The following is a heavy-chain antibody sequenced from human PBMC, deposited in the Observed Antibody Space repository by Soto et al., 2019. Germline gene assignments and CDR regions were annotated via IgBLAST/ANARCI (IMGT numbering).Heavy chain of an antibody. D-gene: IGHD6-19*01. CDR2: ILHDGSKK. Sequence: QVQLVESGGGVVQPGRSLRLSCAASGFTFSSYGMHWVRQAPGKGLERGAVILHDGSKKYYADSVKGRFTISRDNSKNTLYLQMSSLRAEDTALYYCVKDGSSGWPYFDDMDVWGQGTTVTVSS. CDR3: VKDGSSGWPYFDDMDV. J-gene: IGHJ6*02. V-gene: IGHV3-30*18. CDR1: GFTFSSYG.